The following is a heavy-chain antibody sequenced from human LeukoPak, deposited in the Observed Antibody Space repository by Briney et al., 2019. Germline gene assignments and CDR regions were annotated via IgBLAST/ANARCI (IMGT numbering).Heavy chain of an antibody. Sequence: GASVKVSCKASGYTFTSYDINWVRQATGQGLEWMGWMNPNSGNTGYAQKFQGRVTMTRDTSISTAYMELSRLRSDDTAVYYCARVNGRPTFRGVISFDYWGQGTLVTVSS. D-gene: IGHD3-10*01. J-gene: IGHJ4*02. CDR3: ARVNGRPTFRGVISFDY. CDR1: GYTFTSYD. V-gene: IGHV1-8*01. CDR2: MNPNSGNT.